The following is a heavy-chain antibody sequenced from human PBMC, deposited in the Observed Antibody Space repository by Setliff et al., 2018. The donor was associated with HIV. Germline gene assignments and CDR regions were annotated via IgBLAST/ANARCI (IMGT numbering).Heavy chain of an antibody. Sequence: SETLSLTCTVSGGSISSTSYYWSWMRQPPGKGLEWIGHIYYSGSTNYNPSLKSRVTISVDTSRNQFSLNLSSVTAADTAVYYCARFPLLHKNAFDIWGQGTMVTVSS. CDR1: GGSISSTSYY. CDR3: ARFPLLHKNAFDI. J-gene: IGHJ3*02. CDR2: IYYSGST. D-gene: IGHD2-15*01. V-gene: IGHV4-61*01.